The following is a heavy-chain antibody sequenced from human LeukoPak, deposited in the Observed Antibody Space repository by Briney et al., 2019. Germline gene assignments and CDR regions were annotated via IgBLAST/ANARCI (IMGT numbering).Heavy chain of an antibody. CDR3: ARAYCGGDCWQRFFDY. J-gene: IGHJ4*02. CDR2: IIPIFGTA. Sequence: ASVKVSCKASGGTFSSYAISWVRQASGQGLEWMGGIIPIFGTANYAQKFQGRVTITADESTSTAYMELSSLRSEDTAIYYCARAYCGGDCWQRFFDYWGQGTLVTVSS. CDR1: GGTFSSYA. V-gene: IGHV1-69*13. D-gene: IGHD2-21*02.